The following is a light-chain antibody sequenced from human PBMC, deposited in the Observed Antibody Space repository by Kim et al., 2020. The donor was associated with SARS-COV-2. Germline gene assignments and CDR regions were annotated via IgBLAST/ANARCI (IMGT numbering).Light chain of an antibody. V-gene: IGLV2-23*02. CDR2: DVN. Sequence: QAISIASTGTSSDVGSYNLVSAYHQPPGKAPKLMISDVNRRPSGVSSRFSGSKSGNTASLTISGLQAENEADYYCPSFVDYNAPVIFGGGTKVTVL. J-gene: IGLJ2*01. CDR3: PSFVDYNAPVI. CDR1: SSDVGSYNL.